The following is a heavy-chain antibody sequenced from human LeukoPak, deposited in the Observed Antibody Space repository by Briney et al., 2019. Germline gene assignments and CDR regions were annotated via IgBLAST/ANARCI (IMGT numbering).Heavy chain of an antibody. V-gene: IGHV3-21*04. CDR3: ARGSSDPDAFDI. D-gene: IGHD2-21*02. J-gene: IGHJ3*02. Sequence: GGSLRLSCAASGFTFSSYSMNWVRQAPGKGLEWVSSISSSSSYIYYADSVKGRFTISRDNAKNSLYLQMNSLRAEDTAVYYCARGSSDPDAFDIWGQGTMVTVSS. CDR2: ISSSSSYI. CDR1: GFTFSSYS.